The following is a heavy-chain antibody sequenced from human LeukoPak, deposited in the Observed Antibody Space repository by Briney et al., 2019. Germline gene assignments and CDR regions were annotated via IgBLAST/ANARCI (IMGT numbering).Heavy chain of an antibody. CDR1: GFSLSTSGVG. V-gene: IGHV2-5*01. J-gene: IGHJ4*02. D-gene: IGHD3-3*01. CDR3: AHRSTYDFGSGGEFDY. Sequence: SGPTLVNPTQTLTLTCTFSGFSLSTSGVGVGWIRQPPGKALEWLALIYWNDDKHYSPSLKSRLTITKDTSKNQVVLTMTNMDPVDTATYYCAHRSTYDFGSGGEFDYWGQGTRVTVSS. CDR2: IYWNDDK.